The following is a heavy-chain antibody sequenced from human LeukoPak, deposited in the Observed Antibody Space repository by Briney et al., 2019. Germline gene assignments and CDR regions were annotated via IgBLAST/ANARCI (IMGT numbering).Heavy chain of an antibody. CDR1: GGSISSYY. CDR3: AREIAARPVGYYYYGMDV. Sequence: SETLSLTCTVSGGSISSYYWSWTRQPPGKGLEWIGYIYYSGSTNYNPSLKSRVTISVDTSKNQFSLKLSSVTAADTAVYYCAREIAARPVGYYYYGMDVWGQGTTVTVSS. D-gene: IGHD6-6*01. CDR2: IYYSGST. V-gene: IGHV4-59*01. J-gene: IGHJ6*02.